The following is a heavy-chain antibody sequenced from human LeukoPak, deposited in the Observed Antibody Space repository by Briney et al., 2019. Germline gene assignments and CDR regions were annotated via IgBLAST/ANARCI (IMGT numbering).Heavy chain of an antibody. CDR2: MNPNSGNT. CDR1: GYTFTNYD. Sequence: ASVKVSCKASGYTFTNYDMNWVRQATGQGLEWMGWMNPNSGNTGYAQKFQGRVTMTRNTSISTAYMELSSLRSEDTALYYCARDIAGATKGGWFDTWGQGTPVTVSS. D-gene: IGHD1-26*01. J-gene: IGHJ5*02. V-gene: IGHV1-8*01. CDR3: ARDIAGATKGGWFDT.